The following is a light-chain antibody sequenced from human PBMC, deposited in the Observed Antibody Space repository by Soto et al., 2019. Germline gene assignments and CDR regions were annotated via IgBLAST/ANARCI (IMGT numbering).Light chain of an antibody. CDR2: DAS. CDR3: QQRSKWPPRFT. J-gene: IGKJ3*01. CDR1: QRVSSY. V-gene: IGKV3-11*01. Sequence: EIVLTQSPATLSLSPGERATLSCRASQRVSSYLAWYQQKPGQAPRLLIYDASNRATGIPARFSGSGSGTDFTLTISSLEPEDFALYYCQQRSKWPPRFTFGPGTKVDIK.